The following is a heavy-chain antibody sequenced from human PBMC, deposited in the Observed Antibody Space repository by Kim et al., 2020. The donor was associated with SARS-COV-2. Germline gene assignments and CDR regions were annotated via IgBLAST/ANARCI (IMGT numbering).Heavy chain of an antibody. Sequence: GGSLRLSCAASGFTFSSYSMNWVRQAPGKGLEWVSSISSSSSYIYYADSVKGRFTISRDNAKNSLYLQMNSLRAEDTAVYYCARAVITMVRGVPNLPLGGMDVWGQGTTVTVSS. D-gene: IGHD3-10*01. CDR3: ARAVITMVRGVPNLPLGGMDV. V-gene: IGHV3-21*04. J-gene: IGHJ6*02. CDR2: ISSSSSYI. CDR1: GFTFSSYS.